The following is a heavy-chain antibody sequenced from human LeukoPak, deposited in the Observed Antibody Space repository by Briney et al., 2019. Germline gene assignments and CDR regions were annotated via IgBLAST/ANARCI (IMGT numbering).Heavy chain of an antibody. J-gene: IGHJ3*02. V-gene: IGHV4-39*07. CDR1: GGSISSSSYY. Sequence: SETLSLTCTVSGGSISSSSYYWGWIRQPPGKGLEWIGSIYHSGSTYYNPSLKSRVTISVDTSKNQFSLKLSSVTAADTAVYYCARRIAARRTLAFDIWGQGTMVTVSS. D-gene: IGHD6-6*01. CDR2: IYHSGST. CDR3: ARRIAARRTLAFDI.